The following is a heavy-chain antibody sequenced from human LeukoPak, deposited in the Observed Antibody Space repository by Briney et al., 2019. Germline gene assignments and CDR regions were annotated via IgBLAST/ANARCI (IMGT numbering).Heavy chain of an antibody. D-gene: IGHD3-22*01. Sequence: PGGSLRLSCAASGFTFSSYAMSWVRQAPGKGLEWVSAISGSGGSTYYADSVKGRFTISRDTSKNTLYLQMNSLTAEDTAVYYCAKDQKRYYDSSGYWWYWGQGTLVTVSS. CDR3: AKDQKRYYDSSGYWWY. CDR2: ISGSGGST. V-gene: IGHV3-23*01. J-gene: IGHJ4*02. CDR1: GFTFSSYA.